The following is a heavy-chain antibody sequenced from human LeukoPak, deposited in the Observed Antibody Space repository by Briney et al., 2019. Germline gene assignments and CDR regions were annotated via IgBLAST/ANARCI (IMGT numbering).Heavy chain of an antibody. V-gene: IGHV1-69*04. Sequence: GASMKVSCKASGGTFSSYAISWVRQAPGQGLEWMGRIIPIFGIANYAQKFQGRVTITADKSTSTAYMELSSLRSEDTAVYYCARHDYGDYFGYWGQGTLVTVSS. CDR1: GGTFSSYA. J-gene: IGHJ4*02. CDR3: ARHDYGDYFGY. D-gene: IGHD4-17*01. CDR2: IIPIFGIA.